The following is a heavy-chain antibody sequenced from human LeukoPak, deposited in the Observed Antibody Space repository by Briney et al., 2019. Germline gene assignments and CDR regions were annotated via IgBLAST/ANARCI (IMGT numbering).Heavy chain of an antibody. Sequence: GGSLRLSCAASGFTFSSYSMNWVRQAPGKGLEWVANIKQDGSEKYYVDSVKGRFTISRDNAKNSLYLQMNSLRAEDTAVYYCARDTVPYYDSSGYYYYYGMDVWGQGTTVTVSS. CDR3: ARDTVPYYDSSGYYYYYGMDV. J-gene: IGHJ6*02. V-gene: IGHV3-7*01. CDR2: IKQDGSEK. D-gene: IGHD3-22*01. CDR1: GFTFSSYS.